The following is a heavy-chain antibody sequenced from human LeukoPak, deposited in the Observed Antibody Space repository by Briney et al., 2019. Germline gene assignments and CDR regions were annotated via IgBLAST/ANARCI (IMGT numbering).Heavy chain of an antibody. CDR2: INRDGNGR. Sequence: GGSLRLSCAASGFTFSSYAMSWVRQAQGKGLEWVANINRDGNGRFYVDSVKGRFTISRDNNKKSVYLQMNSLRAEDTAVYYCARDTDDFQGLDVWGQGTRVTVSS. J-gene: IGHJ6*02. V-gene: IGHV3-7*01. CDR1: GFTFSSYA. CDR3: ARDTDDFQGLDV. D-gene: IGHD3-3*01.